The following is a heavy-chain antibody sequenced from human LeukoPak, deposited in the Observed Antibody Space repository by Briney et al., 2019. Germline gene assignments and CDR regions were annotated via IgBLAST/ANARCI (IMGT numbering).Heavy chain of an antibody. CDR2: ISAYNGNT. CDR1: GGTFSSYV. D-gene: IGHD5-24*01. V-gene: IGHV1-18*01. CDR3: ARERDGYNSR. Sequence: ASVKVSCKASGGTFSSYVISWVRQAPGQGLEWMGWISAYNGNTNYAQKLQGRVTMTTDTSTSTAYMELRSLRSDDTAVYYCARERDGYNSRWGQGTLVAVSS. J-gene: IGHJ4*02.